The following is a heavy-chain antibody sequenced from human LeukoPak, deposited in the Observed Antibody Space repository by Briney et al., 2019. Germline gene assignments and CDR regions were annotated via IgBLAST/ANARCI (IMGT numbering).Heavy chain of an antibody. CDR3: ARDRDVVGGSEGMDV. CDR2: IYSDGRT. J-gene: IGHJ6*02. CDR1: GFTVSSNY. V-gene: IGHV3-53*01. D-gene: IGHD5-12*01. Sequence: PGGSLRLSCAASGFTVSSNYMSWVRQAPGKGLEWVSVIYSDGRTYYADSVKGRFTISRDNSKNTLYLETNSLRAEDTAVYYCARDRDVVGGSEGMDVWGQGTTVTVSS.